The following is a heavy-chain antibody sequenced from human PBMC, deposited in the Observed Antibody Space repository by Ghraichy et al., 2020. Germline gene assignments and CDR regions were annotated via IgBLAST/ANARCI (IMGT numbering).Heavy chain of an antibody. D-gene: IGHD6-6*01. CDR2: ISGSGGST. CDR3: AKGEEQLVQGGFDY. V-gene: IGHV3-23*01. J-gene: IGHJ4*02. CDR1: GFTFSSYA. Sequence: GESLNISCAASGFTFSSYAMSWVRQAPGKGLEWVSAISGSGGSTYYADSVKGRFTISRDNSKNTLYLQMNSLRAKDTAVYYCAKGEEQLVQGGFDYWGQGTLVTVSS.